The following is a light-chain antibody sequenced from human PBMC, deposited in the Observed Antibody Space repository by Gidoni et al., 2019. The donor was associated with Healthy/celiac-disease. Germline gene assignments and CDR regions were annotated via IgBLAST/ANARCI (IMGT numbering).Light chain of an antibody. CDR3: QQRSNWPLGT. CDR2: DAS. J-gene: IGKJ1*01. Sequence: EIVLTQSPTTLSLSPGERATLSCRASQSVSSYLAWYQQKPGQAPRLLIYDASNRATGIPARFSHSGSGTDFTLTISSLEPEDFAVYYCQQRSNWPLGTFGQGTKVEIK. V-gene: IGKV3-11*01. CDR1: QSVSSY.